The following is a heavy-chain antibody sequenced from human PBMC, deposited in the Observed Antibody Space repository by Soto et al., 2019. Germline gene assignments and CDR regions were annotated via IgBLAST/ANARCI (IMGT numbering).Heavy chain of an antibody. CDR3: TAGRDGYKRADY. Sequence: EVQLVESGGGLVTPGGSLRLSGAASEFPFSSYRLNWVRRAPGKGLEWVSSISSGSSYIYYADSLTGRFTISRDNAKNSMYLQMNSLRVDDTAVYYCTAGRDGYKRADYWGQGTLVTVSS. D-gene: IGHD5-12*01. CDR2: ISSGSSYI. V-gene: IGHV3-21*06. J-gene: IGHJ4*02. CDR1: EFPFSSYR.